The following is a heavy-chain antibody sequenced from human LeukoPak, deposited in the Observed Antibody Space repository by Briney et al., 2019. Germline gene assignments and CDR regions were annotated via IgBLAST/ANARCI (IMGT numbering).Heavy chain of an antibody. CDR1: GFTFSSYA. D-gene: IGHD4-17*01. J-gene: IGHJ4*02. CDR2: ISGSGGST. V-gene: IGHV3-23*01. CDR3: AKELTTERTPGVDS. Sequence: PGGSLRLSCAASGFTFSSYAMSWVRQAPGKGLEWVSAISGSGGSTAYADSVKGRFTISRDNSKKTLYLQVNSLRAEDTAVYFCAKELTTERTPGVDSWGQGTLVTVSS.